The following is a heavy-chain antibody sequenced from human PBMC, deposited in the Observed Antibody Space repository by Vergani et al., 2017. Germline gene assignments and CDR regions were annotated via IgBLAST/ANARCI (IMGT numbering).Heavy chain of an antibody. CDR1: GFTFSSYW. Sequence: EVQLVESGGGLVQPGGSLRLSCAASGFTFSSYWMSWVRQAPGKGLEWVSTLSGSGDNTYYADSVKGRFTISRDNSKTTLYLQMNSLSPEDTAVYYCAKDQFPSADFDFWSGYLWKSPDYWDQGTLVTVSS. D-gene: IGHD3-3*01. CDR3: AKDQFPSADFDFWSGYLWKSPDY. V-gene: IGHV3-23*04. J-gene: IGHJ4*02. CDR2: LSGSGDNT.